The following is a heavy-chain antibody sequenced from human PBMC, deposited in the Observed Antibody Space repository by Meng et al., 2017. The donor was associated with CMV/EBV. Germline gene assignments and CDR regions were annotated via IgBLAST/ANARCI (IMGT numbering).Heavy chain of an antibody. CDR3: SYGGGY. J-gene: IGHJ4*02. CDR1: GFTFSSYD. Sequence: GESLKISFAASGFTFSSYDMHWVRQATGKGLEWVSAIGTAGDTYYPGSVKGRFTISRDNSKNTLYLQMNSLRAEDTAVYYCSYGGGYWGQGTLDTVSS. V-gene: IGHV3-13*01. CDR2: IGTAGDT. D-gene: IGHD3-10*01.